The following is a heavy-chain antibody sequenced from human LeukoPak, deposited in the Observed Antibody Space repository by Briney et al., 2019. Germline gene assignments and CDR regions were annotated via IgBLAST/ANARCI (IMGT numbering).Heavy chain of an antibody. J-gene: IGHJ4*02. D-gene: IGHD4-17*01. V-gene: IGHV3-23*01. CDR3: AKITKATTPNY. CDR1: GLTFSNYA. Sequence: PGGSLRLSCAASGLTFSNYAMNWVRQASGRGLEWVSGITDSGRKTYYADSVKGRFSISRDNSKNTVYLQMNDLRAEDTAVYYCAKITKATTPNYWGQGTLVTVSS. CDR2: ITDSGRKT.